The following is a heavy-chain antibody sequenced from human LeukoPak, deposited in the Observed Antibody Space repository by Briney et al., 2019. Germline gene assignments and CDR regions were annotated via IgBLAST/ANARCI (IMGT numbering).Heavy chain of an antibody. V-gene: IGHV3-23*01. CDR1: GFTFSSHA. CDR3: AKDIDVTMIVVVTPMIDY. Sequence: GGSLRLSCAASGFTFSSHAMSWVRQAPGKGLEWVSGISGSGGSTYYADSVKGRFTISRDNSKNTLYLQMNSLRAEDTAVYYCAKDIDVTMIVVVTPMIDYWGQGTLVTVSS. J-gene: IGHJ4*02. D-gene: IGHD3-22*01. CDR2: ISGSGGST.